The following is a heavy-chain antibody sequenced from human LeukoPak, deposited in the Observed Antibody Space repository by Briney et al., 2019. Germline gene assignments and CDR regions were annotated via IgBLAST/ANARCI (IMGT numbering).Heavy chain of an antibody. V-gene: IGHV1-69*13. CDR3: ANHPTYYDILTGYSKDPYFDY. Sequence: ASVKVSCKASGGTFSSYAISWVRQAPGQGLEWMGGIIPIFGTANYAQKFQGRVTITADESTSTAYMELSSLRSEDTAVYYCANHPTYYDILTGYSKDPYFDYWGQGTLVTVSS. CDR1: GGTFSSYA. CDR2: IIPIFGTA. J-gene: IGHJ4*02. D-gene: IGHD3-9*01.